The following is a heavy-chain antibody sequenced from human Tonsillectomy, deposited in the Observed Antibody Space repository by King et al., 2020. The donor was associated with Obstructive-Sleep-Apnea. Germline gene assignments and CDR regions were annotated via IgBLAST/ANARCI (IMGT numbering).Heavy chain of an antibody. Sequence: VQLVESGGGVVQPGRSLRLSCAASGFTFSSYAMHWVRQAPGKGQEWVAVISYDGSNKYYANSVKGRFTISRDNSKNTLYLQMNSLRAEDTAVYYCAVEFSGSYLTHFDYWGQGTLVTVSS. J-gene: IGHJ4*02. CDR2: ISYDGSNK. V-gene: IGHV3-30*04. CDR3: AVEFSGSYLTHFDY. D-gene: IGHD3-10*01. CDR1: GFTFSSYA.